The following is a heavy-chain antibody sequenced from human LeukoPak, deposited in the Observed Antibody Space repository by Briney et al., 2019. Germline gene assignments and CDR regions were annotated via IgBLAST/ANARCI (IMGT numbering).Heavy chain of an antibody. CDR3: AKDRGIAVERCDY. J-gene: IGHJ4*02. V-gene: IGHV3-30*18. CDR2: ISYDGSNK. Sequence: GGSLRLSCAASGFTFSSYGMHWVRQAPGKGLEWVAVISYDGSNKYYADSVKGRFTISRDNSKNTLYLQMNSLRAEDTALYYCAKDRGIAVERCDYWGQGTLVTVSS. D-gene: IGHD6-19*01. CDR1: GFTFSSYG.